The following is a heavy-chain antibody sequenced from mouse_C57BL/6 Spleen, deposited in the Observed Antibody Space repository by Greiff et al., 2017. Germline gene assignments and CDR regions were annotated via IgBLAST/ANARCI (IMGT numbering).Heavy chain of an antibody. J-gene: IGHJ4*01. Sequence: QVQLKQPGAELVKPGASVKLSCKASGYTFTSYWMQWVKQRPGQGLEWIGEIDPSDSYTNYNQKFKGKATLTVDTSSSTAYMQLSSLTSEDSAVYYCARGYYGSSPYAMDYWGQGTSVTVSS. CDR3: ARGYYGSSPYAMDY. CDR2: IDPSDSYT. D-gene: IGHD1-1*01. V-gene: IGHV1-50*01. CDR1: GYTFTSYW.